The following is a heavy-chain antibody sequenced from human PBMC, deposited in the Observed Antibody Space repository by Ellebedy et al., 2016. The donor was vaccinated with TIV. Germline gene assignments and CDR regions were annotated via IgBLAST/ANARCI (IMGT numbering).Heavy chain of an antibody. Sequence: GGSLRLSCTASGFTFGDYAMSWFRQAPGKGLEWVGFVRSKTYGGTTEYAASVKGRFTVSRDDSKSIAYLQMNSLKTEDTAVYYCTRGATTVGARYYFDYWGQGTLVTVSS. CDR2: VRSKTYGGTT. J-gene: IGHJ4*02. D-gene: IGHD1-26*01. CDR1: GFTFGDYA. V-gene: IGHV3-49*03. CDR3: TRGATTVGARYYFDY.